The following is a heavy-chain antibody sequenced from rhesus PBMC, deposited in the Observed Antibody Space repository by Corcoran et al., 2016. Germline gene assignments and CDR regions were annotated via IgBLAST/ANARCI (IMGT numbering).Heavy chain of an antibody. Sequence: QVQLQESGPGLVKPSETLSLTCAVSGYSISSGYYWGWIRQPPGKGLEWIGIIYGSGENNYLNPSLKSRVTLSVDTSKNQFALKRSSVTAADTAVYYCAREPFTLLVVVARGGFDYWGQGVLVTVSS. CDR1: GYSISSGYY. V-gene: IGHV4S14*01. J-gene: IGHJ4*01. D-gene: IGHD2-21*01. CDR3: AREPFTLLVVVARGGFDY. CDR2: IYGSGENN.